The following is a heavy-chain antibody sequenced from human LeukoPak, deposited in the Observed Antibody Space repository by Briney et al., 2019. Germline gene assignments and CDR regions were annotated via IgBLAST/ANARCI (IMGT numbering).Heavy chain of an antibody. Sequence: PSETLSLTCAVYGGSFSGYYWSWIRQPPGKGLEWIGEINHSGSTNYNPSLKSRVTISVDTSKNQFSLKLSSVTAADTAVYYCARDWGFGGVMGNNWFDPWGQGTLVTVSS. CDR1: GGSFSGYY. CDR2: INHSGST. D-gene: IGHD3-16*01. J-gene: IGHJ5*02. V-gene: IGHV4-34*01. CDR3: ARDWGFGGVMGNNWFDP.